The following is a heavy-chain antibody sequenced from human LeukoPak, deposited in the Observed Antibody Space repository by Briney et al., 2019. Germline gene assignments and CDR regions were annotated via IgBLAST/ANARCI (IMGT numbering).Heavy chain of an antibody. CDR2: INPNSGGT. D-gene: IGHD3-22*01. CDR1: GYTFTGYY. Sequence: ASVKVSCRASGYTFTGYYMHWVRQAPGQGLEWMGWINPNSGGTNYAQKFQGRVTMTRDTSISTACMELSRLRSDDTAVYYCAREGDSLDAFDIWGQGTMVTVSS. J-gene: IGHJ3*02. CDR3: AREGDSLDAFDI. V-gene: IGHV1-2*02.